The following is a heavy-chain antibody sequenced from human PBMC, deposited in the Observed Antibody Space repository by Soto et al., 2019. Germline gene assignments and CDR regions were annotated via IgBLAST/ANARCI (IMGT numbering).Heavy chain of an antibody. CDR1: GYTFSNYA. D-gene: IGHD3-22*01. V-gene: IGHV1-3*01. CDR3: AGKLYYYDSSRFSL. CDR2: INDGSDNT. Sequence: AAVEVSCKASGYTFSNYAIHWVRQARGQRLAWMGWINDGSDNTKYSQKFQGRVTITRDTSANTAYMELSSLRSEATAVYYCAGKLYYYDSSRFSLWGQGT. J-gene: IGHJ1*01.